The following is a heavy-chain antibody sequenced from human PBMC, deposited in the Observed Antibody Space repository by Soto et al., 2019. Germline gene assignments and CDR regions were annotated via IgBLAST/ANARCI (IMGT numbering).Heavy chain of an antibody. Sequence: EVQLVESGGGLVQPGGSLRLSCAASGFTFSSYWMSWVRQAPGKGLEWVANIKQDGSEKYYVDSVQGRFTISRDNAKNSLYLQMNSLRAEDTAVYYCARDPNIVLVPAAIYYYYGMDVWGQGTTVTVSS. J-gene: IGHJ6*02. CDR1: GFTFSSYW. CDR3: ARDPNIVLVPAAIYYYYGMDV. V-gene: IGHV3-7*01. D-gene: IGHD2-2*01. CDR2: IKQDGSEK.